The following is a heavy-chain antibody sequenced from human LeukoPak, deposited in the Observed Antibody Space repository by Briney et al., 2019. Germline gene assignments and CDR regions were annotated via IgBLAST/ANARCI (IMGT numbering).Heavy chain of an antibody. CDR2: IYHSGST. Sequence: SETLSLTCAIDGASLSAYHWTWIRQPPGKGLEWIRSIYHSGSTYYNPSLKSRVTISVDTSKNQFSLKLSSVTAADTAVYYCARTYYGDNWFDPWGQGTLVTVSS. J-gene: IGHJ5*02. D-gene: IGHD3-10*01. CDR1: GASLSAYH. CDR3: ARTYYGDNWFDP. V-gene: IGHV4-34*01.